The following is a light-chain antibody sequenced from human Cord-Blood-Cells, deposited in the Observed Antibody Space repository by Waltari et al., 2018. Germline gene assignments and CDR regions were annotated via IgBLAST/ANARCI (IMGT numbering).Light chain of an antibody. Sequence: DIVMTQSPDSLAVSLGERATINCKSSQSVLYSSNNQHYLAWYQQKPGQPPKPLIYWASTRESGVPDRFSGSGSGTDFTLTISSLQAEDVAVYYCQQYYSTPFTFVPGTKVDIK. J-gene: IGKJ3*01. CDR2: WAS. CDR3: QQYYSTPFT. CDR1: QSVLYSSNNQHY. V-gene: IGKV4-1*01.